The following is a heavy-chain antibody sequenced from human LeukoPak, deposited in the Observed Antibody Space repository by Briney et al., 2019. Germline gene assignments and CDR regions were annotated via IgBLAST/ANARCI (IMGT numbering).Heavy chain of an antibody. D-gene: IGHD6-19*01. CDR1: GPSISSDY. CDR3: ARPGYSSGWYGD. J-gene: IGHJ4*02. CDR2: LYNGGST. Sequence: PSETRSLTCTVSGPSISSDYWTWIRQPPGKGLEWIGDLYNGGSTNYNPSLKSRVTISVGMSKNQFSLKLRSVTAADTAVYYCARPGYSSGWYGDWGQGTLVTVSS. V-gene: IGHV4-59*01.